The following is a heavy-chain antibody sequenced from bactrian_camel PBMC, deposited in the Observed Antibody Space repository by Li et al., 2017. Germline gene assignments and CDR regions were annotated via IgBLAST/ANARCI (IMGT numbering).Heavy chain of an antibody. D-gene: IGHD6*01. CDR1: IARASSYYSRYC. CDR2: IASAGST. CDR3: AAEGLRGPTYGRRWCGQLLARQYMH. V-gene: IGHV3S57*01. J-gene: IGHJ4*01. Sequence: HVQLVESGGGSVQAGGSLRLTCAPSIARASSYYSRYCMAWSRQAPGQEREAVATIASAGSTTYADSVKGRFTISEDNNTHTLYLQMNNLKPEDTATYYCAAEGLRGPTYGRRWCGQLLARQYMHWGQGTQVTVS.